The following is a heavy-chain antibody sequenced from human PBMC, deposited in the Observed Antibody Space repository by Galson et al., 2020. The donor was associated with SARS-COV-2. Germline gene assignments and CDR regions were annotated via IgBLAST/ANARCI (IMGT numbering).Heavy chain of an antibody. CDR1: GGTISSSSYY. J-gene: IGHJ4*02. D-gene: IGHD2-21*02. V-gene: IGHV4-39*01. Sequence: SETLYLTCTVSGGTISSSSYYWGWLRQPPGKGLEWIGSIYYSGSTYYNPSLKSRVTISVDTSKNQFSLKLSSVTAADTAVYYCARQQNVVVTALDYWGQGTLVTVSS. CDR3: ARQQNVVVTALDY. CDR2: IYYSGST.